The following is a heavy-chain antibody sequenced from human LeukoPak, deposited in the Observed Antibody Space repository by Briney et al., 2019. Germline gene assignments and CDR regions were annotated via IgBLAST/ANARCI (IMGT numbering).Heavy chain of an antibody. CDR2: IVVGSGNT. V-gene: IGHV1-58*01. CDR1: GLTFTNSA. CDR3: AAFRYGGNSHFDF. J-gene: IGHJ2*01. Sequence: SVKVSCKASGLTFTNSAVQWVRQARGQRLEWIGWIVVGSGNTNYAQKFQERVTISRDMSTSTAYMELSSLRSEDTAVYYCAAFRYGGNSHFDFWGRGTLVMVSS. D-gene: IGHD4-23*01.